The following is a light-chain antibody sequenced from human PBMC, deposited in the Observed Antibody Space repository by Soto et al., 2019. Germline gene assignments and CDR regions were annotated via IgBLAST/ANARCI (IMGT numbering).Light chain of an antibody. J-gene: IGKJ1*01. V-gene: IGKV3-20*01. CDR2: ASS. CDR1: ESVSNNY. CDR3: QHCNTSWT. Sequence: EIVLTQSPGTLSLSPGERATLSCRASESVSNNYLALHQQTPVQAPSLLIYASSNSATGIPYRFSGSGSGTDFTLTISRLEPEDFAVYYCQHCNTSWTFGQGTKVDIK.